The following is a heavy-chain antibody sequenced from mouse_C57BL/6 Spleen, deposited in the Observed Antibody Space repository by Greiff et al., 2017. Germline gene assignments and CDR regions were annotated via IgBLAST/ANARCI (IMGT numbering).Heavy chain of an antibody. CDR1: GFTFSDYY. J-gene: IGHJ2*01. D-gene: IGHD1-1*01. Sequence: EVMLVESGGGLVQPGGSLKLSCAASGFTFSDYYMYWVRQTPEKRLEWVAYISNGGGSTYYPDTVKGRFTISRDNAKNTLYLQMSRLKSEDTAMYYCARRRGNYGFDYWGQGTTLTVSS. V-gene: IGHV5-12*01. CDR3: ARRRGNYGFDY. CDR2: ISNGGGST.